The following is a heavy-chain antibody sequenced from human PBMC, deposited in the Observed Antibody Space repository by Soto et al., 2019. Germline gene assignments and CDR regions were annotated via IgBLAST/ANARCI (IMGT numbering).Heavy chain of an antibody. CDR3: LEADS. Sequence: EVQLVESGGGLVQPGMSLRLSCEVLGFTLDDYAMHWVRQVPGRAPEWVSSISWNNGQTGYADSVKGRFTISRDNAKSTLYLEMRSLTPEDTAWYFCLEADSWGQGTPVTVSS. CDR1: GFTLDDYA. D-gene: IGHD2-21*01. J-gene: IGHJ4*02. V-gene: IGHV3-9*01. CDR2: ISWNNGQT.